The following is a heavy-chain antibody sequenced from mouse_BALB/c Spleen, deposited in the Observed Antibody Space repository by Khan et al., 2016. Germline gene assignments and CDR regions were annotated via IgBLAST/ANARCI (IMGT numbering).Heavy chain of an antibody. CDR1: GFSLTGFS. CDR3: ARYYEYDGGFAY. J-gene: IGHJ3*01. V-gene: IGHV2-6-7*01. D-gene: IGHD2-4*01. CDR2: IWGDGST. Sequence: VQLQESGPGLVAPSQSLSITCTVSGFSLTGFSVNWVRQPPGKALEWLGMIWGDGSTDYNSALKSRLSFNRDDSKSQVFLKMNSLQTDDTARYFCARYYEYDGGFAYWGQGTLVTVSA.